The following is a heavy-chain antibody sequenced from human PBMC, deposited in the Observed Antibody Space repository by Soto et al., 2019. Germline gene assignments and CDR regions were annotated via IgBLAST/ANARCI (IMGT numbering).Heavy chain of an antibody. CDR2: ISAYNGNT. J-gene: IGHJ5*02. CDR3: ARVKGYRTPLDP. D-gene: IGHD3-16*02. V-gene: IGHV1-18*01. CDR1: GYTFTSYG. Sequence: QVQLVQSGAEVKKPGASVKVSCKASGYTFTSYGISWVRQAPGQGLEWMGWISAYNGNTNYAQKLQGRVTMTTDTSTSTDYMGLRSLRSDDTAVYDCARVKGYRTPLDPWGQGTLVTVSS.